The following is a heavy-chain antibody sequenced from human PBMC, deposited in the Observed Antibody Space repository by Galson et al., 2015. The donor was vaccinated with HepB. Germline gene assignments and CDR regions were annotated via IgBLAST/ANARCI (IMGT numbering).Heavy chain of an antibody. CDR1: GFTFSSYA. CDR2: ISYDGSNK. Sequence: SLRLSCAASGFTFSSYAMHWVRQAPGKGLEWVAVISYDGSNKYYADSVKGRFTISRDNSKNTLYLQMNSLRAEDTAVYYCASLAPPVYYGSGSPRFDYWGQGTLVTVSS. V-gene: IGHV3-30*04. J-gene: IGHJ4*02. D-gene: IGHD3-10*01. CDR3: ASLAPPVYYGSGSPRFDY.